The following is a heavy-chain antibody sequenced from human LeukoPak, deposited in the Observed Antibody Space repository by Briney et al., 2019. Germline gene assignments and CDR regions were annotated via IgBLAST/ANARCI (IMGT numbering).Heavy chain of an antibody. CDR1: GYTLSSYE. D-gene: IGHD5-24*01. V-gene: IGHV1-8*01. J-gene: IGHJ4*02. Sequence: ASVKVSCKASGYTLSSYEINWVRRATGQGLQRMGWMNPNSGNTGYAQKFQGRVTMTRNTSISTAYMELSSLRSEDTAVYYCARGQEMATIGDYWGQGTLVTVSS. CDR3: ARGQEMATIGDY. CDR2: MNPNSGNT.